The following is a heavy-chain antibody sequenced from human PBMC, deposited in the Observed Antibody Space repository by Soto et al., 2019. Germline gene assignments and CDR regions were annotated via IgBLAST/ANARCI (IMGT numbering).Heavy chain of an antibody. CDR2: IKSKTDGGTT. J-gene: IGHJ4*01. D-gene: IGHD3-22*01. CDR3: TTDSYSTIIIVRFDY. V-gene: IGHV3-15*07. CDR1: GFTFSNAW. Sequence: GGPLRLSCAASGFTFSNAWIDWVRQAPGKGLEWVGRIKSKTDGGTTDYAEPVKGRFAISRDDSNNMVYLQMNSLKIEDTAVYYCTTDSYSTIIIVRFDYWGHGTLVTVSS.